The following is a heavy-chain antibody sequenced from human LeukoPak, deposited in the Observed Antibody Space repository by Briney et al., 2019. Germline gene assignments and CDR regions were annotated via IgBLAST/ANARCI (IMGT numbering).Heavy chain of an antibody. D-gene: IGHD3-22*01. V-gene: IGHV5-51*01. CDR2: IYPGDSDT. CDR3: ARLGFYYDSSGYSYYFDY. Sequence: GESLKISCKGSGYSFTSYWIGWVRQMPGKGLEWMGIIYPGDSDTRYSPSFQGQVTISADKPISTAYLQWSSLKASDTAMYYCARLGFYYDSSGYSYYFDYWGQGTLVTVSS. CDR1: GYSFTSYW. J-gene: IGHJ4*02.